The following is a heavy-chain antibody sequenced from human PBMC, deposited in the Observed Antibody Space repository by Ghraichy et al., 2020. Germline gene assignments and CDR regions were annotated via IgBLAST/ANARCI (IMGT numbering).Heavy chain of an antibody. D-gene: IGHD1-26*01. CDR2: INHRGTT. Sequence: SQTLSLTCAVYGGSFTDYYWTWIRQPPGKGLEWIGEINHRGTTNYTPSLKSRVTISIDTSKNQFSLKLTSVTAADTAVYYCARSRGRELPSKYWGRGTLVTVSS. CDR3: ARSRGRELPSKY. V-gene: IGHV4-34*01. CDR1: GGSFTDYY. J-gene: IGHJ4*02.